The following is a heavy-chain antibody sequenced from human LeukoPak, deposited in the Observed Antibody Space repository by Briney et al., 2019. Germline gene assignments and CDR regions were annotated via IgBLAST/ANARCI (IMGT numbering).Heavy chain of an antibody. V-gene: IGHV3-23*01. CDR2: ISGSSAIST. CDR3: ARGTTGTTAVRDY. CDR1: GFTFRSFA. Sequence: GGSLRLSCAASGFTFRSFAMSWVRQAPGKGLEWVSAISGSSAISTYYADSVKGRFTISRDNSKNTLDLQMNNLRVEDTAVYYCARGTTGTTAVRDYWGQGTLVTVSS. J-gene: IGHJ4*02. D-gene: IGHD1/OR15-1a*01.